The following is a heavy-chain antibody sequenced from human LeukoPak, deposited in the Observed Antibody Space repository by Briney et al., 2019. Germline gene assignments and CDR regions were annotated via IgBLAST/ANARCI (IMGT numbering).Heavy chain of an antibody. CDR1: GGSFSGYY. J-gene: IGHJ3*02. CDR3: ARHYRRGDAFDI. V-gene: IGHV4-34*01. D-gene: IGHD1-14*01. CDR2: INHSGST. Sequence: SETLSLPCAVYGGSFSGYYWSWIRQPPGKGLEWIGEINHSGSTNYNPSLKSRVTISVDTSKNQFSLKLSSVTAADTAVYYCARHYRRGDAFDIWGQGTMVTVSS.